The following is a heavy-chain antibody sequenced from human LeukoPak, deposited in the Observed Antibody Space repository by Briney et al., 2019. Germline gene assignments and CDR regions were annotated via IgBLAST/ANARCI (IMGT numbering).Heavy chain of an antibody. CDR2: IYSGGST. CDR1: GFTVSSNY. D-gene: IGHD5-18*01. J-gene: IGHJ4*02. V-gene: IGHV3-53*01. Sequence: GGSLRLSCAASGFTVSSNYMSWVRQAPGKGLEWVSVIYSGGSTYYAASVKGRFTISRDNSKNTLYLQMNSLRAEDTAVYYCARGPHSRGGYSYGGLDYWGQGTLVTVSS. CDR3: ARGPHSRGGYSYGGLDY.